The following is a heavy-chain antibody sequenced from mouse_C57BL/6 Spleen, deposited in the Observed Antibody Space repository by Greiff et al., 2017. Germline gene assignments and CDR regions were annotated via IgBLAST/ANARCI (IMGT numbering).Heavy chain of an antibody. CDR2: IDPSDSDT. V-gene: IGHV1-69*01. D-gene: IGHD4-1*01. CDR1: GYTFTSYW. J-gene: IGHJ2*01. Sequence: QVQLKQPGAELVMPGASVKLSCKASGYTFTSYWMHWVKQRPGQGLEWIGEIDPSDSDTNYNQKFKGKSTLTVDKSSSTAYMQLSSLTSEDSAVYYCARSRTETRDYFDYWGQGTTLTVSS. CDR3: ARSRTETRDYFDY.